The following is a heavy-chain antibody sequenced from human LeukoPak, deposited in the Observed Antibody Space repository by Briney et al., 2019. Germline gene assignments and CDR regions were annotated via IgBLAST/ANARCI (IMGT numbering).Heavy chain of an antibody. J-gene: IGHJ6*03. CDR3: ARGRVRPRRPTYCSSTSCYAYYYYYYMDV. V-gene: IGHV6-1*01. D-gene: IGHD2-2*01. CDR2: TYYRSNWSN. Sequence: PSQTLSLTCAISGDSVSSNSAAWNWIRQSPSRGLEWLGRTYYRSNWSNDYAVSVTSRITINPDTSKNQFSLQLNSVTPEDTAVYYCARGRVRPRRPTYCSSTSCYAYYYYYYMDVWGKGTTVTVSS. CDR1: GDSVSSNSAA.